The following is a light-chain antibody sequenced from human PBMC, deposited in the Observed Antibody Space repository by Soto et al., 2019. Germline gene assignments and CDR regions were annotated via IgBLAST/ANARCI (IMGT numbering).Light chain of an antibody. J-gene: IGKJ5*01. CDR3: QQFGGTPST. CDR1: QSVSSY. Sequence: EIVLTQSPATLSLSPGERATLSCRASQSVSSYLAWYQQKPGQAPRLLIYDASNRATGIPARFSGSGSGTEFTLTISSLQSEDFAVYYCQQFGGTPSTFGQGTRLEI. V-gene: IGKV3-11*01. CDR2: DAS.